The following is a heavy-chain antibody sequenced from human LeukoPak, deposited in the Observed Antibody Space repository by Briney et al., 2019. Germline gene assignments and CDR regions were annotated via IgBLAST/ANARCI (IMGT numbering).Heavy chain of an antibody. CDR1: GGSFSGYY. Sequence: PSETLSLTCAVYGGSFSGYYWSWIRQPPGKGLEWIGEINHSGSTNYNPSLKSRVTISVDTSKNQFSLKLSSVTAADTAVYYCARGHFSPPGIAVAGTNWFDPWGQGTLVTVSS. J-gene: IGHJ5*02. CDR3: ARGHFSPPGIAVAGTNWFDP. V-gene: IGHV4-34*01. CDR2: INHSGST. D-gene: IGHD6-19*01.